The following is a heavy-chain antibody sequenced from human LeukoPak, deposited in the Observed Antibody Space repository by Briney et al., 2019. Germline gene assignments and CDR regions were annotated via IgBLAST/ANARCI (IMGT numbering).Heavy chain of an antibody. J-gene: IGHJ6*03. CDR2: ISWNSDTI. Sequence: PGGSLRLSCAASGFTSDDYAMYWVRQAPGKGLEWVSGISWNSDTIGYADSVKGRFTISRDNAKNSLYLQMNSLRAEDTALYYCTKAYGDSPGDYYMDVWGKGTTVTISS. V-gene: IGHV3-9*02. CDR1: GFTSDDYA. D-gene: IGHD4-17*01. CDR3: TKAYGDSPGDYYMDV.